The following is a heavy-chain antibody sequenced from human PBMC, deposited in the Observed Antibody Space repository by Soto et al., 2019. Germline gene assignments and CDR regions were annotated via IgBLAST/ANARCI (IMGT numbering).Heavy chain of an antibody. CDR2: ISYDGSNK. V-gene: IGHV3-30-3*01. D-gene: IGHD6-13*01. J-gene: IGHJ6*02. CDR3: ARDLYSSPPPRGRDV. Sequence: GSLRLSCAASGFTFSSYAMHWVRQAPGKGLEWVAVISYDGSNKYYADSVKGRFTISRDNSKNTLYLQMNSLRAEDTAVYYCARDLYSSPPPRGRDVWGQGTTVTV. CDR1: GFTFSSYA.